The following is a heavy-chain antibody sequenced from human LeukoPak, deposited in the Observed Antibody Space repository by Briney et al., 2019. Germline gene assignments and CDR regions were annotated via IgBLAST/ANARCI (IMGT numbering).Heavy chain of an antibody. Sequence: NPGGSLRLSCAASGFNFTNAWMTWVRQAPGKGLEWVGRIKSEPDGGTIHYGAPVKGRFIISRDDSKNTVGLQMNSLKTEDTGVYYCTTSIVGTTAYWGQGTLVIVSS. J-gene: IGHJ4*02. CDR3: TTSIVGTTAY. D-gene: IGHD1-26*01. CDR2: IKSEPDGGTI. V-gene: IGHV3-15*01. CDR1: GFNFTNAW.